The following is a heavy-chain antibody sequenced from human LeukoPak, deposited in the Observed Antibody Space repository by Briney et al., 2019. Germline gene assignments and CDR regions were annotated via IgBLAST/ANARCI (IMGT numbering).Heavy chain of an antibody. CDR3: ARDRITVTGSTWFDP. CDR1: GFTFSNYE. V-gene: IGHV3-48*03. J-gene: IGHJ5*02. Sequence: GGSLRLSCAASGFTFSNYEMNWVRQAPGKGLEWLSYITSSGTTIYYADSVKGRLTISRDNAKNSLYLQMNSLTAEDTAVYYCARDRITVTGSTWFDPWGQGTLVTVSS. D-gene: IGHD6-19*01. CDR2: ITSSGTTI.